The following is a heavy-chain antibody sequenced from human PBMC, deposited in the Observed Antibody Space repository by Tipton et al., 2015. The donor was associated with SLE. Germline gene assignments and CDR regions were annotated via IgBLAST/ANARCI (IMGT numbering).Heavy chain of an antibody. CDR1: GGSINNKAFY. CDR2: ISYSGTT. J-gene: IGHJ5*01. V-gene: IGHV4-31*03. CDR3: ARGGDFWSAYYRIPDS. D-gene: IGHD3-3*01. Sequence: TLSLTCTVSGGSINNKAFYWSWIRQHPGKGLEWLGYISYSGTTYYNPSLRSRLTISVDTSKTQFSLSLKSVTAADTAVYYCARGGDFWSAYYRIPDSWGQGTLVTVSS.